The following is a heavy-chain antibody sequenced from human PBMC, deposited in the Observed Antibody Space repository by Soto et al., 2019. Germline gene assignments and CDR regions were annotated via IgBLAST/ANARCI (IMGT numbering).Heavy chain of an antibody. CDR3: ARDGPMPYTSGPIGS. Sequence: QEHLVQSGAEVKKPGASVKISCKASGYTFIGYYLFWVRQAPGQGLEWMGWINPNSGDTGSAQRFQGRVTMTRDTPLTTAYMELSRLTFDDTALYYCARDGPMPYTSGPIGSWGQGTLVTVSS. CDR2: INPNSGDT. V-gene: IGHV1-2*02. D-gene: IGHD1-1*01. CDR1: GYTFIGYY. J-gene: IGHJ4*02.